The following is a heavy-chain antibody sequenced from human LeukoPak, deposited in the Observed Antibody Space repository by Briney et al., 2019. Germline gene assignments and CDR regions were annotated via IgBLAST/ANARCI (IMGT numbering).Heavy chain of an antibody. V-gene: IGHV4-4*07. D-gene: IGHD3-22*01. CDR2: IYTSGST. J-gene: IGHJ4*02. CDR1: GGSISSYY. CDR3: ARSPYYYDSSGYYEFDY. Sequence: SETLSLSCTVSGGSISSYYWSWIRQPAGKGLEWIGRIYTSGSTNYNPSLKSRVIMSVDTSKNQFSLKLSSVTAADTAVYYCARSPYYYDSSGYYEFDYWGQGTLVTVSS.